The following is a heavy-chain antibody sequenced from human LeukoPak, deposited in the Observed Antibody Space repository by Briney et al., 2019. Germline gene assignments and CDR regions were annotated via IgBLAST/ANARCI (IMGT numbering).Heavy chain of an antibody. Sequence: ASVKVSCKASGYTFTSYDINWVRQATGQGLEWMGWMNPNSGNTGYAQKFQGRVTITRNTSISTAYMELSSLRSEDTAVYYCAGITVDGNWFDPWGQGTLVTVSS. D-gene: IGHD6-19*01. J-gene: IGHJ5*02. V-gene: IGHV1-8*03. CDR3: AGITVDGNWFDP. CDR2: MNPNSGNT. CDR1: GYTFTSYD.